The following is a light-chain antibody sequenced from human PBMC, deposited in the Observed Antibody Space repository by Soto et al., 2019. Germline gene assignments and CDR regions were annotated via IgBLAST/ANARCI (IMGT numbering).Light chain of an antibody. V-gene: IGKV1-5*03. CDR2: KAS. J-gene: IGKJ1*01. CDR1: PTISSW. Sequence: DIQMTQSPSTLSGSVGDRVTITCRASPTISSWLAWYQQKPGKAPKLLIYKASTLKGGVPSRFSGSGSGTEFTLTISSLQPDDFATYYCQHNNSYSEAFGQGTKVELK. CDR3: QHNNSYSEA.